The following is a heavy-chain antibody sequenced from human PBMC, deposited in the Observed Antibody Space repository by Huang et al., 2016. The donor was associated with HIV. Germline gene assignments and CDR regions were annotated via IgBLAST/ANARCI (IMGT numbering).Heavy chain of an antibody. J-gene: IGHJ6*02. V-gene: IGHV3-7*01. CDR3: ATKTAAMDI. CDR1: TFTFGAYW. D-gene: IGHD1-7*01. CDR2: IKQDESEK. Sequence: VESGGRLVQPGGSIRLSCVGSTFTFGAYWMSWVRQSPGKGLERVTNIKQDESEKYYVESVKGRFNITRDNAKKVLFLEMNNVRVEDTATYYCATKTAAMDIWGQGTTVTVS.